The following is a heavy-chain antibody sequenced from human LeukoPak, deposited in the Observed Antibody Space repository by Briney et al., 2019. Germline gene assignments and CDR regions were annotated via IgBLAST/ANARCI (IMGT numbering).Heavy chain of an antibody. V-gene: IGHV3-21*01. CDR1: GFTFISYS. CDR2: ISSSSSSI. CDR3: ARDRGYYDSGRYVPLDY. J-gene: IGHJ4*02. Sequence: PGGSLRLSCAASGFTFISYSMNWVRQAPGKGLEWVSSISSSSSSIYYADSVKGRFTISRDNAKNSLYLQMNSLRAEDTAMYYCARDRGYYDSGRYVPLDYWGQGTLGTVSS. D-gene: IGHD3-10*01.